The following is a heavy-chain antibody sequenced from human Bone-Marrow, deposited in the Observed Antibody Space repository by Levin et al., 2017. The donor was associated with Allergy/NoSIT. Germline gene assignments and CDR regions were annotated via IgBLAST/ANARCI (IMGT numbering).Heavy chain of an antibody. D-gene: IGHD3-16*01. CDR2: IWFDASEK. CDR3: VRGEGDNLGGSLDL. CDR1: GFSFSVHA. V-gene: IGHV3-33*01. Sequence: GASVKVSCAASGFSFSVHAMHWVRLAPGRGLEWVAMIWFDASEKYYGDSVKGRVTISRDNFRNTLDLQMNSLAVEDTAVYYCVRGEGDNLGGSLDLWGQGTVVTVSS. J-gene: IGHJ3*01.